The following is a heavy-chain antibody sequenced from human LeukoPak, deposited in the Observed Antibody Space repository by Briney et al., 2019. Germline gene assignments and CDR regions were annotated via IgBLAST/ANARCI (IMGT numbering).Heavy chain of an antibody. D-gene: IGHD3-3*01. V-gene: IGHV3-11*01. CDR1: GFTFSDYY. CDR3: TTGPTIFGDTLNDY. CDR2: ISSSGSTI. Sequence: GGSLRLSCAASGFTFSDYYMSWIRQAPGKGLEWVSYISSSGSTIYYADSVKGRFTISRDNAKNSLYLQMNSLRAEDTAVYYCTTGPTIFGDTLNDYWGQGTLVTVSS. J-gene: IGHJ4*02.